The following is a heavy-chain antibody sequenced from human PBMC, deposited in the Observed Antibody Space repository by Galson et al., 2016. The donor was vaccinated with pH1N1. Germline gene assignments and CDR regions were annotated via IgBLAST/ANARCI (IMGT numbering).Heavy chain of an antibody. J-gene: IGHJ4*02. D-gene: IGHD1-26*01. CDR3: TRDFRGTYYPGGYFDY. CDR2: IRSKTYGGTR. CDR1: GFTFGDYT. V-gene: IGHV3-49*04. Sequence: RLSCAASGFTFGDYTINWVRQAPGKGLEWVGLIRSKTYGGTREYAASVKDRFTISRDDSKSIAYLQMNNLKTEDTAIYYCTRDFRGTYYPGGYFDYWGQGTQVTVSS.